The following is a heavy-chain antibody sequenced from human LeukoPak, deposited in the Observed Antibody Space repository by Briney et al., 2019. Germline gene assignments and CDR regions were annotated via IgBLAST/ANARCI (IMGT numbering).Heavy chain of an antibody. Sequence: GRSLRLSCAASGFTFSSYAMHWIRQAPGKGLEWVAVISYDGSNKYYADSVKGRFTISRDNSKNTLYLQMNSLRAEDTAVYYCANPREDYGDYPRDDAFDIWGQGTMVTVSS. CDR2: ISYDGSNK. D-gene: IGHD4-17*01. J-gene: IGHJ3*02. V-gene: IGHV3-30-3*01. CDR1: GFTFSSYA. CDR3: ANPREDYGDYPRDDAFDI.